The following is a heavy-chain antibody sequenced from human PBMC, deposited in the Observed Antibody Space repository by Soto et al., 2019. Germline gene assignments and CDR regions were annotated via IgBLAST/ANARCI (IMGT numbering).Heavy chain of an antibody. J-gene: IGHJ4*02. D-gene: IGHD1-1*01. Sequence: QVQLLQSGAEVKKPGASVKVSCKVSGHTLTELSMHWVRQAPVRGLEWMGGFDPEDGETIFAQKFQGRVTMTEDTSTDSTYMELTSPRSEDTAVYYCAAGGTRWLHSPFDYWGQGTLVTISS. CDR3: AAGGTRWLHSPFDY. CDR1: GHTLTELS. V-gene: IGHV1-24*01. CDR2: FDPEDGET.